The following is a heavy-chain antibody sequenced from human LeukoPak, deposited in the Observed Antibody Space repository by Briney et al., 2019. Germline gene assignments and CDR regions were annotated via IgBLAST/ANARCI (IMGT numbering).Heavy chain of an antibody. D-gene: IGHD6-19*01. Sequence: LVQSGAEVKKPGSLVKVSCKASGGTFSSYAISWVRQAPGQGLEWMGGIIPIFGTANYAQKFQGRVTITTDESTSTAYMELSSPRSEDTAVYYCARDPVRGWPSAEYFQHWGQGTLVTVSS. J-gene: IGHJ1*01. CDR1: GGTFSSYA. CDR2: IIPIFGTA. CDR3: ARDPVRGWPSAEYFQH. V-gene: IGHV1-69*05.